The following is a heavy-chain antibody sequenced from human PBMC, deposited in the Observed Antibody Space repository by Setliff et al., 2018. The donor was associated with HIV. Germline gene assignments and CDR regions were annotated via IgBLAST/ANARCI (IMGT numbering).Heavy chain of an antibody. CDR1: GGSISSYY. J-gene: IGHJ6*02. D-gene: IGHD3-3*01. V-gene: IGHV4-59*01. CDR3: ARIFGDQGYYYGMDV. Sequence: SETLSLTCTVSGGSISSYYWSWIRQPPGKGLEWIGYIYYSGSTNYNPSLKSRVTISVDTSKNQFPLKLSSVIAADTAVYYCARIFGDQGYYYGMDVWGQGTTVTVSS. CDR2: IYYSGST.